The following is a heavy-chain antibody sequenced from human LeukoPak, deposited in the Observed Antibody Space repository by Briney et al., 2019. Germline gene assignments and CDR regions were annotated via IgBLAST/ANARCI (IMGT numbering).Heavy chain of an antibody. CDR2: IGSSGTTI. CDR3: ARDWAFGSGWYYFDY. V-gene: IGHV3-11*04. D-gene: IGHD6-19*01. Sequence: TGGSLRLSCAVSGFTFTDYYMSWIRQAPGKGLEWVSYIGSSGTTIYYADSVKGRFTISRDNAKNSLYLQMNSLRAEDTAVYYCARDWAFGSGWYYFDYWGQGTLVTVSS. J-gene: IGHJ4*02. CDR1: GFTFTDYY.